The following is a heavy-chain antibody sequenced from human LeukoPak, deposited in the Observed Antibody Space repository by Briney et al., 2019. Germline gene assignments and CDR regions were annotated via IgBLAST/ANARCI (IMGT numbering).Heavy chain of an antibody. Sequence: GGSLRLSCAASGFTFSSYWMSWVRQAPGKGLEWVANIKQDGSEKYYVDSVKGRFTISRDNAKNSLYLQMNSLRAEDTAVYYCARDEGYYDSPYGPPFDYWGQGTLVTVSS. J-gene: IGHJ4*02. CDR3: ARDEGYYDSPYGPPFDY. CDR2: IKQDGSEK. V-gene: IGHV3-7*01. D-gene: IGHD3-22*01. CDR1: GFTFSSYW.